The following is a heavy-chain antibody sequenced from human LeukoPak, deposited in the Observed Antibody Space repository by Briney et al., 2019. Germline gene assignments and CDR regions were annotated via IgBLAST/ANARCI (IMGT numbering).Heavy chain of an antibody. CDR1: VGTFSSYA. J-gene: IGHJ5*02. CDR3: ARPYCSSTSCYGGWFDP. Sequence: SVKVSCKASVGTFSSYAISWVRQAPGQGLEWMGGIIPIFGTANYAQKFQGRVTITADESTSTAYMELSSLRSEDTAVYYCARPYCSSTSCYGGWFDPWGQGTLVTVPS. D-gene: IGHD2-2*01. CDR2: IIPIFGTA. V-gene: IGHV1-69*13.